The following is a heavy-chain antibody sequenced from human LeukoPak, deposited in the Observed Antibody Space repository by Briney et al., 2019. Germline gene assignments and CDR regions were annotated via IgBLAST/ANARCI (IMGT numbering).Heavy chain of an antibody. V-gene: IGHV4-31*03. D-gene: IGHD6-25*01. CDR1: GESIRSTTF. Sequence: SETLSLTCSVSGESIRSTTFWGWIRQSPGMGLEWIGYIYYSGSTYYNPSLKSRVTISVDTSKNQFSLKLSSVTAADTAVYYCARSGYELYYFDYWGQGTLVTVSS. CDR2: IYYSGST. J-gene: IGHJ4*02. CDR3: ARSGYELYYFDY.